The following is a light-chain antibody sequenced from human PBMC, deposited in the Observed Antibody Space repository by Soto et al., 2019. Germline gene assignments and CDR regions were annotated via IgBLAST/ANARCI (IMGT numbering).Light chain of an antibody. CDR1: SSDIGTYNY. CDR3: SSFTTSSTLV. CDR2: EVN. V-gene: IGLV2-14*01. Sequence: QSALTQPASVSGSPGQSITISCTGTSSDIGTYNYVSWYQQHPGEAPKLMISEVNNRPSGVSNRFSGSKSDNTASLTISGLHAEDEADYYCSSFTTSSTLVFGGGTKLTVL. J-gene: IGLJ3*02.